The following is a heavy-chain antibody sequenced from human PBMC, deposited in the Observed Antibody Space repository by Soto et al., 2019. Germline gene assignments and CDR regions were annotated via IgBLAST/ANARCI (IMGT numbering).Heavy chain of an antibody. CDR2: INAGNGNT. Sequence: ASVKVSCKASGYTFTSYAMHWVRQAPGQRLEWMGWINAGNGNTKYSQKFQGRVTITRDTSASTAYMELSSLRSEDTAVYYCARVLGPRGYSYGYDYYYYYMDVWGKGTTVTVSS. D-gene: IGHD5-18*01. CDR1: GYTFTSYA. CDR3: ARVLGPRGYSYGYDYYYYYMDV. J-gene: IGHJ6*03. V-gene: IGHV1-3*01.